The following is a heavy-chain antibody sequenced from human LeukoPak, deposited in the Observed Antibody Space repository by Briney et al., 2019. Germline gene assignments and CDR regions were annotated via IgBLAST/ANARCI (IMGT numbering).Heavy chain of an antibody. Sequence: GGSLRLSCTASGFTFGDYAMSWVRQAPGKGLEWVGFIRSKAYGGTTEYAASVKGRFTISRDDSKSIAYLQMNSLKTEDTAVYYCTRDLDYYDSSGYLDYWGQGTLVTVSS. CDR3: TRDLDYYDSSGYLDY. D-gene: IGHD3-22*01. J-gene: IGHJ4*02. V-gene: IGHV3-49*04. CDR2: IRSKAYGGTT. CDR1: GFTFGDYA.